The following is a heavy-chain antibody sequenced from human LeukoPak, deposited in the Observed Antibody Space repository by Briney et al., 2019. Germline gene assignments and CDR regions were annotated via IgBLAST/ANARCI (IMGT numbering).Heavy chain of an antibody. Sequence: SVKVSCKASGGTFSSYAISWVRQAPGQGLEWMGGIIPIFGTANYAQKFQGRVTITADESTSTAYMELRSLRSDDTAVYYCARVRDYYDSSGYYPNYYYYYMDVWGKGTTVTISS. V-gene: IGHV1-69*01. CDR2: IIPIFGTA. D-gene: IGHD3-22*01. CDR3: ARVRDYYDSSGYYPNYYYYYMDV. J-gene: IGHJ6*03. CDR1: GGTFSSYA.